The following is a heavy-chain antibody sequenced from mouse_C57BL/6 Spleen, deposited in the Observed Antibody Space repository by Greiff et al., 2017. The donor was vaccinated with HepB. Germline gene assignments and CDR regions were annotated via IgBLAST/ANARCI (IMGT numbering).Heavy chain of an antibody. Sequence: QVQLQQPGAELVRPGSSVKLSCKASGYTFTSYWMHWVKQRPIQGLEWIGNIDPSDSETHYNQKFKDKATLTVDKSSSTAYMQRSSMTSEDAAVDYCARGQLSGWFAYWGQGTLVTVSA. CDR1: GYTFTSYW. CDR2: IDPSDSET. CDR3: ARGQLSGWFAY. V-gene: IGHV1-52*01. J-gene: IGHJ3*01. D-gene: IGHD3-2*02.